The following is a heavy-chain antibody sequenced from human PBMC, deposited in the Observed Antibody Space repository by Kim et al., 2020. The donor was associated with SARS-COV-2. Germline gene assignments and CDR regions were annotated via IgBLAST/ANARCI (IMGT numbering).Heavy chain of an antibody. D-gene: IGHD5-18*01. CDR3: ARDQGGYSYGYDPAGGYYYYYGMDV. J-gene: IGHJ6*02. CDR1: GFTVSSNY. V-gene: IGHV3-53*04. CDR2: IYSGGST. Sequence: GGSLRLSCAASGFTVSSNYMSWVRQAPGKGLEWVSVIYSGGSTYYADSVKGRFTISRHNSKNTLYLQMNSLRAEDTAVYYCARDQGGYSYGYDPAGGYYYYYGMDVWGQGTTVTVSS.